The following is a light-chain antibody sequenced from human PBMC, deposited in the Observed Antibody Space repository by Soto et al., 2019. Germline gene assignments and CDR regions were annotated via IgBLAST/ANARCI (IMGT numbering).Light chain of an antibody. CDR2: AAS. CDR1: QGISSY. CDR3: QQYYSYPLT. Sequence: AIRMTQSPSSFSASTGDRVTITCRASQGISSYLAWYQQKTRKAPKLLIYAASTLQSGVPSRFSGSGSGTDFTLTISCLQSEDFATYYCQQYYSYPLTFGGGTKVEIK. J-gene: IGKJ4*01. V-gene: IGKV1-8*01.